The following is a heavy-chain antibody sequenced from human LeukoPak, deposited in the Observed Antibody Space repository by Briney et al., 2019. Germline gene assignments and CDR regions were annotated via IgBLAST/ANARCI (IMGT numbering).Heavy chain of an antibody. J-gene: IGHJ6*02. Sequence: GGSLRLSCAASGFTFSSYSMNWVRQAPGKGLEWVSSISSSSSYIYYADSVKDRFTISRDNAKNSLYLQMNSLRAEDTAVYYCARFLEWLLYSPRFYYYGMDVWGQGTTVTVSS. D-gene: IGHD3-3*01. CDR1: GFTFSSYS. CDR3: ARFLEWLLYSPRFYYYGMDV. V-gene: IGHV3-21*01. CDR2: ISSSSSYI.